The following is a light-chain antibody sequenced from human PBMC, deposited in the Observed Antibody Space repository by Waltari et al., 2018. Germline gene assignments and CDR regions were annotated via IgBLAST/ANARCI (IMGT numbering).Light chain of an antibody. CDR1: QSISNH. CDR2: VAC. Sequence: DIQMTQSPSSLSASVGYRVTITCRASQSISNHLNWYQQKPGEAPKLLIYVACRLQSGVPSRFSGSGSATDFALTISSLQPEDFATYYCQQSYSTLPCTFGPGTKVDFK. CDR3: QQSYSTLPCT. V-gene: IGKV1-39*01. J-gene: IGKJ3*01.